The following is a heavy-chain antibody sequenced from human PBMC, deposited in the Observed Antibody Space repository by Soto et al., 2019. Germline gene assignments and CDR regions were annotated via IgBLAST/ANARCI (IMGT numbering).Heavy chain of an antibody. CDR2: ISGSGGST. Sequence: GGSLRLSCAASGFTFSSYAMSWVRQAPGKGLEWVSAISGSGGSTYYADSVKGRFTISRDNSKNTLYLQMNSLRAEDTAVYYCNAPKFSSGWSHPPSSPPTRYGMDVWGQGTTVTVSS. CDR3: NAPKFSSGWSHPPSSPPTRYGMDV. J-gene: IGHJ6*02. D-gene: IGHD6-19*01. V-gene: IGHV3-23*01. CDR1: GFTFSSYA.